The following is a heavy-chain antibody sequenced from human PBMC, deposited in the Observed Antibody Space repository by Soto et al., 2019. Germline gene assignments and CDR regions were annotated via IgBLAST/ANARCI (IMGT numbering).Heavy chain of an antibody. CDR3: AREQGWLQYYYGMDV. D-gene: IGHD5-12*01. J-gene: IGHJ6*02. CDR1: GFTFSSYW. Sequence: EVPLVESGGGLVQPGGSLRLSCAASGFTFSSYWMHWVRQAPGKGLVWVSRINSDGSSTSYADSVKGRFTISRDNAKNTLYLQMNSLRAEDTAVYYCAREQGWLQYYYGMDVWGQGTTVTVSS. V-gene: IGHV3-74*01. CDR2: INSDGSST.